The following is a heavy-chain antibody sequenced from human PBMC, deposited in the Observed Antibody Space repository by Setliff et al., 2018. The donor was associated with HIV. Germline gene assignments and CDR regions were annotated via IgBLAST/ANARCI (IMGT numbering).Heavy chain of an antibody. D-gene: IGHD2-8*01. Sequence: PGGSLRLSCAASGFTFSSYDMQWVRQAPGKGLEWVSAIGIAGDAYYAGSVKGRFTISRENAKNTVYLQMSSVRFDDTAVYYCARVPILVYASPLDNWGQGTLVTVSS. CDR1: GFTFSSYD. J-gene: IGHJ4*02. CDR2: IGIAGDA. V-gene: IGHV3-13*01. CDR3: ARVPILVYASPLDN.